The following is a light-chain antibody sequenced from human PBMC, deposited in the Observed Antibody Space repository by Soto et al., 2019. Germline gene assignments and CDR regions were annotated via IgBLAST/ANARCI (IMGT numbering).Light chain of an antibody. CDR1: SSSIGSGH. CDR3: ADWDDSLSGPYV. J-gene: IGLJ1*01. V-gene: IGLV1-47*01. CDR2: SSD. Sequence: QSVLTQPPSASGTPGQTPTISCSGSSSSIGSGHVNWYQQLPGTAPTLLIYSSDQRPSGVPDRFSASKSGTSASLAISGLRSEDEADYYCADWDDSLSGPYVFGTGTKLTVL.